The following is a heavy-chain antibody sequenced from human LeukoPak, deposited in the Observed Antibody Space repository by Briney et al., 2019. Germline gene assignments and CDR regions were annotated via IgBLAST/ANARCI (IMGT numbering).Heavy chain of an antibody. D-gene: IGHD6-19*01. CDR2: ISSSSSYI. CDR1: GFTFSSYS. CDR3: ARATYSSGWYAPYYFDY. Sequence: PGGSLTLSCAASGFTFSSYSMNWVRQAPGKGLEWVSSISSSSSYIYYADSVKGRFTISRDNAKNSLYLQMNSLRAEDTAVYYCARATYSSGWYAPYYFDYWGQGTLVTVSS. J-gene: IGHJ4*02. V-gene: IGHV3-21*01.